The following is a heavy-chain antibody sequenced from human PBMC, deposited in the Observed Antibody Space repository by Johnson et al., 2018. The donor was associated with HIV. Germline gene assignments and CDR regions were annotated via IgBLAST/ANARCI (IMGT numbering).Heavy chain of an antibody. CDR3: AKSGYGWRGAFDI. V-gene: IGHV3-9*01. D-gene: IGHD6-25*01. Sequence: VQLVESGGGVVQPGRSLRLSCAASGFSFSSYAMHWVRQAPGKGLEWVSGISWNSGSIGYADSVKGRFTISRDNAKNSLYLQMNSLRAEDTALYYCAKSGYGWRGAFDIWGQGTMVTVSS. CDR1: GFSFSSYA. CDR2: ISWNSGSI. J-gene: IGHJ3*02.